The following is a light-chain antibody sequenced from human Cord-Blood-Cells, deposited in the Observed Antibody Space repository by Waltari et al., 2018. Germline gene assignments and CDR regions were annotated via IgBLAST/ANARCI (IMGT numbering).Light chain of an antibody. CDR2: GAS. V-gene: IGKV4-1*01. Sequence: DIVMTQSPDSLAVSLGERATINCKSSQSVLYSSNNKNYLAWYQQKPGQPPKQLIYGASTRESGVPDRFSGSGSGTDFTLTISSLQAEDVAVYYCQQYYSTPHTFGQGTKLEIK. J-gene: IGKJ2*01. CDR1: QSVLYSSNNKNY. CDR3: QQYYSTPHT.